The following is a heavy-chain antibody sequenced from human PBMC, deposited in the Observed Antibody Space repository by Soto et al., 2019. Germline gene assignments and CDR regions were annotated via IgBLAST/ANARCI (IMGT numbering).Heavy chain of an antibody. CDR3: SQQGVVGGGGGY. CDR2: ISSSGSTI. J-gene: IGHJ4*02. D-gene: IGHD3-16*01. CDR1: GFTFSDYY. Sequence: QVQLVESGGGLVKPGGSLRLSCAASGFTFSDYYMSWIRQAPGKGLEWVSYISSSGSTIYYADSVKGRFTISRDNAKNSLYLQTNSLRAGGTAGYSPSQQGVVGGGGGYWGQGTLVTVSS. V-gene: IGHV3-11*01.